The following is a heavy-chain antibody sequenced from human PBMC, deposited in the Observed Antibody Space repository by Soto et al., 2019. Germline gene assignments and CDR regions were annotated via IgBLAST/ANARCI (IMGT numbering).Heavy chain of an antibody. D-gene: IGHD6-13*01. J-gene: IGHJ4*02. CDR3: ARGGALSTSWYWGDGLDS. V-gene: IGHV1-69*06. CDR1: GYSFSSHA. Sequence: SVKVSCKASGYSFSSHAITWVRQAPGQGLEWMGGIIPVFGTPTYAQKFQGRLTISADRSTNTSSLELRSLRSEDTAVYYCARGGALSTSWYWGDGLDSWGQGTQVTVSS. CDR2: IIPVFGTP.